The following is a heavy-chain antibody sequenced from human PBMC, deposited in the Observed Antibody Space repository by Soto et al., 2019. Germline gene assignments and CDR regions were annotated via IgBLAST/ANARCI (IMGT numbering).Heavy chain of an antibody. CDR2: VYHTGSA. CDR1: GGSISNDVW. D-gene: IGHD3-3*01. J-gene: IGHJ4*02. CDR3: AGREHSRGQFFTYY. V-gene: IGHV4-4*02. Sequence: PSETLSLTCALSGGSISNDVWWTWVRQPPGKGLEGIGEVYHTGSAAYSTSLKSRVTISVDKSKNQFSLKLNSVTAADTAVYYCAGREHSRGQFFTYYWGQGILVTVAS.